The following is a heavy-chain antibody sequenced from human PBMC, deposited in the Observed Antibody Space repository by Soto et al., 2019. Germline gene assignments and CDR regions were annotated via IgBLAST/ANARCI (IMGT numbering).Heavy chain of an antibody. CDR1: GPTFSTSI. CDR3: AREDKSSGRAGTFQQ. D-gene: IGHD3-22*01. CDR2: ISGDATAK. V-gene: IGHV3-30-3*01. J-gene: IGHJ1*01. Sequence: QVQLVESGGGLVQPGRSLRLSCAASGPTFSTSILHWVRQTPDKGLEWIALISGDATAKTYAESVKGRFTISRDNFKNTVFLEMNSLTADDTAVYYCAREDKSSGRAGTFQQWGQGTLVTVSA.